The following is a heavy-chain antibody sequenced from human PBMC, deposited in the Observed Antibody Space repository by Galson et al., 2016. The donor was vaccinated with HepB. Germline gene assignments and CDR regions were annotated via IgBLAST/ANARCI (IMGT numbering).Heavy chain of an antibody. Sequence: SLRLSCAASGFTFSSYSMNWVRQAPGKGLEWVSSITSSSSYIYYADSVKGRFTISRDNAKNSLYLQMNSLRAEDTAVYYCARVGGGLATTGHCFDDWGQGTLVTVSS. V-gene: IGHV3-21*01. CDR3: ARVGGGLATTGHCFDD. CDR2: ITSSSSYI. D-gene: IGHD1-26*01. CDR1: GFTFSSYS. J-gene: IGHJ4*02.